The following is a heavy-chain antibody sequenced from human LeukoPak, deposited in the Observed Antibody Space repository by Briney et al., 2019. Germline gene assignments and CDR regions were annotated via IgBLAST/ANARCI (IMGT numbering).Heavy chain of an antibody. D-gene: IGHD3-9*01. Sequence: GSLRLSCAASGFTFSSYWMSWVRQAPGKGLEWVANIKQDGSEKYYVDSVKGRFTISRDNAKNSLYLQMNSLRAEDTAVYYCAGSERGILTGYSYWGQGTLVTVSS. CDR3: AGSERGILTGYSY. J-gene: IGHJ4*02. V-gene: IGHV3-7*01. CDR2: IKQDGSEK. CDR1: GFTFSSYW.